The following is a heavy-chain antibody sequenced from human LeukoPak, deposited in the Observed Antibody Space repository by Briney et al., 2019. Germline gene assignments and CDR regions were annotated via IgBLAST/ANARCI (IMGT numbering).Heavy chain of an antibody. V-gene: IGHV4-59*01. CDR1: GGSISDYY. CDR2: IHSTGRT. Sequence: SETLSLTCTVSGGSISDYYWSWIRQPPGKGLEWIGYIHSTGRTTYNPSLKSRVTFSIDTSKHQYSLKLTSVTAADTAVYYCVRDRGASWDQETLVTVSS. D-gene: IGHD1-26*01. CDR3: VRDRGAS. J-gene: IGHJ4*02.